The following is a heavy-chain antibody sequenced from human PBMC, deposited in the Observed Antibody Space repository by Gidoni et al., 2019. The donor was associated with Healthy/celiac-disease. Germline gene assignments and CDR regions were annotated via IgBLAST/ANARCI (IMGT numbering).Heavy chain of an antibody. CDR3: ARDATRESIAAAGTSVDDAFDI. D-gene: IGHD6-13*01. J-gene: IGHJ3*02. V-gene: IGHV1-18*01. CDR2: ISAYNGNT. Sequence: QVQLVQSGAEVKKPGASVKVSCKASGYTFTSYGISWVRQAPGQGLEWMGWISAYNGNTNYAQKLQGRVTMTTDTSTSTAYMELRSLRSDDTAVYYCARDATRESIAAAGTSVDDAFDIWGQGTMVTVSS. CDR1: GYTFTSYG.